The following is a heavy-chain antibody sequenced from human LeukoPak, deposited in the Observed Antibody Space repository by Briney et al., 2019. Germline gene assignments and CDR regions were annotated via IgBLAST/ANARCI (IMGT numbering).Heavy chain of an antibody. CDR2: IIPIFGTA. D-gene: IGHD3-10*01. CDR1: GGTFSSYA. Sequence: GASVKVSCKASGGTFSSYAISWVRQAPGQGLEWMGGIIPIFGTANYAQKFQGRVTITADESTSTAYMELSSLRSEDTAVYYCARDVHIVSSGSGMDVWGKGTTVTVSS. CDR3: ARDVHIVSSGSGMDV. J-gene: IGHJ6*04. V-gene: IGHV1-69*13.